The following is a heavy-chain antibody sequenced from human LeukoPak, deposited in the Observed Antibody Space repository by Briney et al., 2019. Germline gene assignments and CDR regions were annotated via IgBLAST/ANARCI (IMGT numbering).Heavy chain of an antibody. CDR1: GYTFTSYG. D-gene: IGHD3-22*01. V-gene: IGHV1-18*01. CDR3: ARYYDSSGYYRYFDY. J-gene: IGHJ4*02. Sequence: ASVKVSCKASGYTFTSYGISWVRQAPGQGLEWMGWISAYNGNTNYAQKLQGRVTMTTDTSTSTAYMELRSLRSDDTAVYYCARYYDSSGYYRYFDYWGQGTLVTVSS. CDR2: ISAYNGNT.